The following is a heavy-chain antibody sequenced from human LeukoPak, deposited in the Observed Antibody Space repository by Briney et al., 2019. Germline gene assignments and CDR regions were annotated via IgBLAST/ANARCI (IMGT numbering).Heavy chain of an antibody. Sequence: SVKVSCKASGGTFSSYAISWVRQAPGQGLEWMGGIIPIFGTANYAQKFQGRVTITADESTSTAYMELSSLRSEDTAVYYCARAPRGFTQWLPYYYYYMDVWGKGTTVTASS. CDR3: ARAPRGFTQWLPYYYYYMDV. D-gene: IGHD5-24*01. V-gene: IGHV1-69*13. CDR1: GGTFSSYA. J-gene: IGHJ6*03. CDR2: IIPIFGTA.